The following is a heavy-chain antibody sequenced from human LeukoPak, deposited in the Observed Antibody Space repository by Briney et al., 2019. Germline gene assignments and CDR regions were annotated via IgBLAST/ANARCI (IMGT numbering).Heavy chain of an antibody. CDR1: GFTFSNYG. J-gene: IGHJ4*02. V-gene: IGHV3-30*18. CDR2: ISDGGSNK. D-gene: IGHD6-19*01. CDR3: AKDALGSSGWYGDY. Sequence: GGSLRLSCAASGFTFSNYGMHWVRQAPGKGLEWVALISDGGSNKNYADSVKGRFTISRDNSKNTLYLQMNSLKPEDTAVYCCAKDALGSSGWYGDYWGQGTPVTVSS.